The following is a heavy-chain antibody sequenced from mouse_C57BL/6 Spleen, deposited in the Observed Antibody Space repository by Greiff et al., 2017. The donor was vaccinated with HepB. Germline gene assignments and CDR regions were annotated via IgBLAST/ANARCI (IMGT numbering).Heavy chain of an antibody. CDR3: ARYGNYSYYFDY. CDR2: IYPGSGST. D-gene: IGHD2-1*01. Sequence: QVQLQQSGAELVKPGASVKMSCKASGYTFTSYWITWVKQRPGQGLEWIGDIYPGSGSTNYNEKFKSKATLTVDTSSSTAYMQLSSLTSEDSAVYYCARYGNYSYYFDYWGQGTTLTVSS. V-gene: IGHV1-55*01. CDR1: GYTFTSYW. J-gene: IGHJ2*01.